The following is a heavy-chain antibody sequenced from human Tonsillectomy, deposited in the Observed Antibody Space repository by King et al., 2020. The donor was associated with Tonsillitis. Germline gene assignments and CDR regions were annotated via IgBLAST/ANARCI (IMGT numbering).Heavy chain of an antibody. CDR2: IYYSGST. CDR1: GGSISSSSYY. V-gene: IGHV4-39*01. Sequence: LQLQESGPGLVKPSETLSLTCTVSGGSISSSSYYWGWIRQPPGKGLEWIGNIYYSGSTYFNPSLKSRVTISVDTSKNQFSLKLNSVTAADTAVYYCARWGHYPLEAFDNWGQGTMVTVSS. J-gene: IGHJ3*02. CDR3: ARWGHYPLEAFDN. D-gene: IGHD3-3*01.